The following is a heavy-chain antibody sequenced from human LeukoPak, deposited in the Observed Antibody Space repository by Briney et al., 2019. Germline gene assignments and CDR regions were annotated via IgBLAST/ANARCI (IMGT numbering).Heavy chain of an antibody. V-gene: IGHV3-13*01. CDR3: ARLYEGFDP. D-gene: IGHD3-16*02. CDR2: IGFAGDT. J-gene: IGHJ5*02. CDR1: GFTLSTYD. Sequence: GGSLRLSCAASGFTLSTYDMHWVRHTTGKGLEWVSAIGFAGDTYYLGSVRGRFTISRDNAKSSLYLQMNSLRADDTAVYYCARLYEGFDPWGQGTLVTVSS.